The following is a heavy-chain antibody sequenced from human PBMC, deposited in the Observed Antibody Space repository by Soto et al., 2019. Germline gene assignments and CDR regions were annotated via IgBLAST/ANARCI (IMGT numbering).Heavy chain of an antibody. Sequence: ASVRVSCEASGYTFTSEDINGGRQGTGQGLEWMGWMNPNSGNTGYAQKFQGRVTMTRNTSISTAYMELSSLRSEDTAVYYCARYCSSTSCYPDYYDSYYGMDVWGQGTTVTVSS. J-gene: IGHJ6*02. CDR1: GYTFTSED. CDR2: MNPNSGNT. D-gene: IGHD2-2*01. CDR3: ARYCSSTSCYPDYYDSYYGMDV. V-gene: IGHV1-8*01.